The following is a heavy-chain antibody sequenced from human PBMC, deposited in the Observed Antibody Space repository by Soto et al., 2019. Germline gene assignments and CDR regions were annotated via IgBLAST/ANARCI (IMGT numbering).Heavy chain of an antibody. V-gene: IGHV1-69*06. CDR2: IIPIFGTA. Sequence: GPPVKVSCKDSGCTFSSYAISWVRQAPGQGLEWMGGIIPIFGTANYAQKFQGRVTITADKSTSTAYMELSSLRSEDTAVYYCARRGSSGYRYWYFDLWGRGTLVTVSS. CDR3: ARRGSSGYRYWYFDL. CDR1: GCTFSSYA. J-gene: IGHJ2*01. D-gene: IGHD3-22*01.